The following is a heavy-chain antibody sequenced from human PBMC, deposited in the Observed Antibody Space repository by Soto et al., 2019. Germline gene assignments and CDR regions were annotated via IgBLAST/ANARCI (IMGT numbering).Heavy chain of an antibody. CDR1: GYRFTSYH. J-gene: IGHJ6*02. CDR3: ARDTPPMDV. Sequence: SVKVSCATCGYRFTSYHISWVRQAPGQGLEWMGWISVYNGNTNYAQKLQGRVTMTTDTSTSTAYMELRSLRSDDTAVYYCARDTPPMDVWGQGTTVTVSS. V-gene: IGHV1-18*01. CDR2: ISVYNGNT.